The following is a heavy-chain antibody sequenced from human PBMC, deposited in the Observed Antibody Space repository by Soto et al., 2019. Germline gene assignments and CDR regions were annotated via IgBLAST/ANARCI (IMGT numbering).Heavy chain of an antibody. CDR1: GFTFSSYS. Sequence: PGGSLRLSWAASGFTFSSYSMNWVRQAPGKGLEWVSSISSSSSYIYYADSVKGRFTISRDNAKNSLYLQMNSLRAEDTAVYYCARDRIAARPLYYYGMDVWGQGTTVTVSS. CDR2: ISSSSSYI. CDR3: ARDRIAARPLYYYGMDV. D-gene: IGHD6-6*01. V-gene: IGHV3-21*01. J-gene: IGHJ6*02.